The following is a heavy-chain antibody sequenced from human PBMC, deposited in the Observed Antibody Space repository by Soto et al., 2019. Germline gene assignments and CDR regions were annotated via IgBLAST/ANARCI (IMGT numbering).Heavy chain of an antibody. V-gene: IGHV2-70*04. J-gene: IGHJ4*01. CDR2: IDWDDDK. CDR1: GFSLSSKGMR. CDR3: ARSPGCFTVATYFSDY. Sequence: SGPTLVNPTQTLTLTCTFSGFSLSSKGMRVSWIRQPPGKALEWLARIDWDDDKFYSPSLRTRLTISKDTSRNQVVLTMTNVDAQDSATYYGARSPGCFTVATYFSDYWGQGTLVTVSS. D-gene: IGHD4-17*01.